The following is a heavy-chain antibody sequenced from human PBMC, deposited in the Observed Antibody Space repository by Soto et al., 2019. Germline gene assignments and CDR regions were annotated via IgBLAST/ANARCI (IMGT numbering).Heavy chain of an antibody. CDR2: ISRDGSSK. CDR1: GFTFSRYA. CDR3: ARSRNGAVPDSINF. D-gene: IGHD2-8*01. V-gene: IGHV3-30-3*01. J-gene: IGHJ4*02. Sequence: GGSLRLSCAASGFTFSRYAMHWVRQAPGEGLEWVAVISRDGSSKYYGDSVKGRFTVSRDNSNNTLYLSMTSLRPDDTAVFYCARSRNGAVPDSINFWGQGTLVTVSS.